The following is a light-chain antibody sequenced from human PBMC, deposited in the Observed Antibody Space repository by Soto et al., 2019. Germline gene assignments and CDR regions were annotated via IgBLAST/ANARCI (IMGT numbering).Light chain of an antibody. J-gene: IGKJ1*01. CDR2: AAS. Sequence: AIRMTQSPSSLSASTGDRVTITCRASQGISSYLACYQQKPGKAPKLLIYAASTLQSGVPSRFSGSGSGTDFTLTISYLQSEDVATYYCQQYYSYPWTFGQGTKVEIK. CDR1: QGISSY. CDR3: QQYYSYPWT. V-gene: IGKV1-8*01.